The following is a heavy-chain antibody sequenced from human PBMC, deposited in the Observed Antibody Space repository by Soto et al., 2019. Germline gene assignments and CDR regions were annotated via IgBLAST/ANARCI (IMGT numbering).Heavy chain of an antibody. D-gene: IGHD6-13*01. CDR2: SSSNGGTT. Sequence: PGRALRHSSTAAEFTFSSYGMHWVPPAPKKGGEWVSASSSNGGTTFYAAVVKGRFPTSRDNSTNTLYLQMSSLRAEDTAVYYCANSFSPSSTNWHSHFDHWGQGPLVTVSS. J-gene: IGHJ4*02. CDR3: ANSFSPSSTNWHSHFDH. V-gene: IGHV3-23*01. CDR1: EFTFSSYG.